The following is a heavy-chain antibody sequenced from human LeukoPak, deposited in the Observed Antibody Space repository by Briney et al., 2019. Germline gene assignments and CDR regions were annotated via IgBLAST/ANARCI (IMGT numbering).Heavy chain of an antibody. Sequence: PSGTLSLTCAVSGGSISSGGYYWSWIRQHPGKGLEWIGYIYYSGSTYYNPSLKSRVTISVDTSKNQFSLKLSSVTAADTAVYYCARGIRPPAFDIWGQGTMVTVSS. D-gene: IGHD3-3*02. V-gene: IGHV4-31*11. CDR2: IYYSGST. CDR3: ARGIRPPAFDI. J-gene: IGHJ3*02. CDR1: GGSISSGGYY.